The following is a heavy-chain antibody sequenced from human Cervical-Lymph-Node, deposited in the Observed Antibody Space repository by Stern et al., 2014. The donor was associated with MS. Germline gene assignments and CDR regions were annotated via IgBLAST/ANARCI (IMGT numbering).Heavy chain of an antibody. J-gene: IGHJ4*02. Sequence: VQLVESGGGVVQPGRSLRLSCATSGFTFGSHSMHWVRQVPGKGLEWVAIISYDGSSQHYADSVKGRFTISRDNSNNTLYLQMNSLRIEDTAMYYCARPAAARYFDYWGQGSQVTVSS. V-gene: IGHV3-30-3*01. D-gene: IGHD6-25*01. CDR2: ISYDGSSQ. CDR1: GFTFGSHS. CDR3: ARPAAARYFDY.